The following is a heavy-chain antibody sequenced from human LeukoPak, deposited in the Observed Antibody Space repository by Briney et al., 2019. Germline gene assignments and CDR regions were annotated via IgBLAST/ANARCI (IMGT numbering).Heavy chain of an antibody. CDR1: GFTFSSYE. D-gene: IGHD2-15*01. CDR3: ARIGFKGDCSGGSCRAPPDY. Sequence: GGSLRLSCAASGFTFSSYEMNWVRQAPGKGLEWASYISSSGSTIYYADSVKGRFTISRDNAKNSLYLQMNSLRAEDTAVYYCARIGFKGDCSGGSCRAPPDYWGQGTLVTVSS. CDR2: ISSSGSTI. V-gene: IGHV3-48*03. J-gene: IGHJ4*02.